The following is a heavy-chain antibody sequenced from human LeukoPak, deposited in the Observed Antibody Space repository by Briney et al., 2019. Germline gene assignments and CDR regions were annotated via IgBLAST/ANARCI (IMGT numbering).Heavy chain of an antibody. CDR2: IYTSGST. CDR3: ARGPYSGYDSPIGY. Sequence: SQTLSLTCTVSGGPISSGSYYWSWIRQPAGKGLEWIGRIYTSGSTNYNPSLKSRVTISVDTSKNQFSLKLSSVTAADTAVYYCARGPYSGYDSPIGYWGQGTLVTVSS. D-gene: IGHD5-12*01. J-gene: IGHJ4*02. CDR1: GGPISSGSYY. V-gene: IGHV4-61*02.